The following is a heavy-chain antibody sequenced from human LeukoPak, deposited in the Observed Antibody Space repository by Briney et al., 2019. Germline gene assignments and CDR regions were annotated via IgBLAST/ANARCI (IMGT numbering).Heavy chain of an antibody. CDR1: GFTFSSYA. D-gene: IGHD6-13*01. V-gene: IGHV3-23*01. CDR2: ISGSGGST. J-gene: IGHJ2*01. CDR3: AKGQQLDYWYFDL. Sequence: RGSLRLSCAASGFTFSSYAMSWVRQAPGKGLEWVSAISGSGGSTYYADSVKGRFTISRDNSKNTLYLQMNSLRAEDTAVYYCAKGQQLDYWYFDLWGRGTLVTVSS.